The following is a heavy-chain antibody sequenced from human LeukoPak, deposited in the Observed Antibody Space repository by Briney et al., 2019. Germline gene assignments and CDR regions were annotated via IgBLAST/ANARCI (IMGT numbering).Heavy chain of an antibody. CDR1: GFTFSSYA. CDR2: ISGSGGST. V-gene: IGHV3-23*01. CDR3: AKDLPYYYGSGSYRAAFDI. J-gene: IGHJ3*02. D-gene: IGHD3-10*01. Sequence: PGGSLRLSCAASGFTFSSYAMSWVRQAPGKGLEWVSAISGSGGSTYYADSVKGRFTISRDNSKNTLYLQMNSPRAEDTAVYYCAKDLPYYYGSGSYRAAFDIWGQGTMVTVSS.